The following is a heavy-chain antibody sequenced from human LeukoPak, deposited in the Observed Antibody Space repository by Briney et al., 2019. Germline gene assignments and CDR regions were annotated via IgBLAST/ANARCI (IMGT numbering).Heavy chain of an antibody. V-gene: IGHV3-15*01. D-gene: IGHD2-2*01. Sequence: GGSLRLSCAASGFTFSNAWMSWVRQAPGKGLEWVGRIKSKTDGGTTDYAAPVKGRFTISRDDSKNTLYLQMNSLKTEDTAVYYCTTYCSSTSCLIDYWGQGTLVTVSS. CDR2: IKSKTDGGTT. J-gene: IGHJ4*02. CDR1: GFTFSNAW. CDR3: TTYCSSTSCLIDY.